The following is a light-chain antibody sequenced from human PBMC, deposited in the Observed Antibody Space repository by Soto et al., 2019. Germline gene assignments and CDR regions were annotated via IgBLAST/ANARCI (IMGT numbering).Light chain of an antibody. J-gene: IGLJ2*01. CDR3: GTWDSSLTAV. Sequence: QSVLTQPPSVSAAPGQKVTISCSGSSSNIGSNYVAWYQHLPGTAPKLLIYDNNKRPSGIPDRFSGSKSGTTATLGITGLQTGDEADYYCGTWDSSLTAVFGRGTKVTVL. CDR2: DNN. CDR1: SSNIGSNY. V-gene: IGLV1-51*01.